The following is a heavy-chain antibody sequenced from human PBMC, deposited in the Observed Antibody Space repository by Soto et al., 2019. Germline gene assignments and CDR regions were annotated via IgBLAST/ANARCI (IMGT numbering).Heavy chain of an antibody. D-gene: IGHD3-3*01. V-gene: IGHV4-34*01. Sequence: SETLSLTCAVYGGSFSGYYWSWIRQPPGKGLEWIGEINHSGSTNYNPSLKSRVTISVDTSKNQFSLKLSSVTAADTAVYYCAREGYDFWSGYYVKGYYYYGMDVWGQGTTVTVSS. CDR2: INHSGST. J-gene: IGHJ6*02. CDR3: AREGYDFWSGYYVKGYYYYGMDV. CDR1: GGSFSGYY.